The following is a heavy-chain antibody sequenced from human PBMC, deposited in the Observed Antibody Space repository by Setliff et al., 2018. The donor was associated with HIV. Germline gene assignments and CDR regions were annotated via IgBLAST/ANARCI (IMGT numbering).Heavy chain of an antibody. J-gene: IGHJ1*01. CDR3: ARVVARGVTFIAEYFQH. Sequence: ASVKVSCKASGYTFTSYGISWVRQAPGQGLEWMGWISAYNGNTNYAQKLQGRVTMTTDTSTSTAYMELRSLRSDDTAVYYCARVVARGVTFIAEYFQHWGQGTLVTVSS. D-gene: IGHD3-10*01. CDR2: ISAYNGNT. V-gene: IGHV1-18*01. CDR1: GYTFTSYG.